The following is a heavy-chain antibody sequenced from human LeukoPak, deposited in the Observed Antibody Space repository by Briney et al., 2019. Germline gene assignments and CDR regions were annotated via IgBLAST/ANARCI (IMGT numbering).Heavy chain of an antibody. CDR3: ARTTYYYGSGSYYECDY. D-gene: IGHD3-10*01. V-gene: IGHV3-7*01. J-gene: IGHJ4*02. CDR2: LKQDGSEK. Sequence: GGSLRLSCAASGFTFSSYWMSWVRQAPGKGLEWVANLKQDGSEKYYVDSVKGRFTISRDNAKNSLYLQMNSLRAEDTAVYYCARTTYYYGSGSYYECDYWGQGTLVTVSS. CDR1: GFTFSSYW.